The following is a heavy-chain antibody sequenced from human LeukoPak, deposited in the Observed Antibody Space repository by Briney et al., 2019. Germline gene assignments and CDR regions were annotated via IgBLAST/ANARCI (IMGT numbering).Heavy chain of an antibody. CDR3: ARTKGNFHPFDP. CDR2: IYYSGST. J-gene: IGHJ5*02. V-gene: IGHV4-31*03. Sequence: SETLSLTCTVSGGSISSGGYYWSWIRQHPGKGLEWIGYIYYSGSTYYNPSLKSRVTISVDTSKNQFSLKLSSVTAADTAAYYCARTKGNFHPFDPWGQGTLVTVSS. CDR1: GGSISSGGYY.